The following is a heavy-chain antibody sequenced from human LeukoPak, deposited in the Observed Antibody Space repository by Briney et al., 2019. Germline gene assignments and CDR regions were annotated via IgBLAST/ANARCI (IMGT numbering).Heavy chain of an antibody. Sequence: GGSLRLSCAASGFTFSSYEMNWVRRAPGKGLEWVSYISSSGSTIYYADSVKGRFTISRDNAKNSLYLQMNSLRAEDTAVYYCARRYYYDSSGYYPFDYWGQGTLVTVSS. CDR3: ARRYYYDSSGYYPFDY. CDR1: GFTFSSYE. J-gene: IGHJ4*02. CDR2: ISSSGSTI. D-gene: IGHD3-22*01. V-gene: IGHV3-48*03.